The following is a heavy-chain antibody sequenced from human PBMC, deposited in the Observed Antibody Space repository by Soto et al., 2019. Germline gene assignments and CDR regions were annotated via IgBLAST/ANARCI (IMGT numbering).Heavy chain of an antibody. V-gene: IGHV3-30-3*01. D-gene: IGHD3-16*01. Sequence: QAQLVESGGGVVQPGRSLRLSCAASGFTFSSYAMHWVRQAPGKGLEWVAVISYDGSNKYYADSVKGRFTISRDNSKNTLDLQMNSMRAEDTAVYYCARAYEGDYFDYWGQGTLVTVSS. CDR1: GFTFSSYA. CDR3: ARAYEGDYFDY. CDR2: ISYDGSNK. J-gene: IGHJ4*02.